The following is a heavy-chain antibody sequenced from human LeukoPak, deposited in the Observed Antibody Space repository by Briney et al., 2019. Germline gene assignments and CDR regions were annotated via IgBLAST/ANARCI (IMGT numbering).Heavy chain of an antibody. V-gene: IGHV3-23*01. CDR2: ISGGTT. CDR3: AKSVYHSGNY. CDR1: GFTISTYG. D-gene: IGHD3-10*01. J-gene: IGHJ4*02. Sequence: GGSLRLSCAASGFTISTYGMSWVRQAPGKGLEWVXSISGGTTYYADSVKGRFTISRDNSKNTVSLQMNSLRAEDTAVYYCAKSVYHSGNYWGQGTLVTVSS.